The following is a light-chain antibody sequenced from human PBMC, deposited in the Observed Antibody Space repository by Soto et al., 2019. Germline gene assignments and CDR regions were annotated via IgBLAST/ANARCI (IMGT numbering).Light chain of an antibody. J-gene: IGLJ1*01. V-gene: IGLV2-14*01. CDR1: SSDVGAYTY. CDR2: EVS. CDR3: TSYTTSSTYV. Sequence: QSVLTQPASVSGSPGQSITISCTGTSSDVGAYTYVSWYQQHPGKAPKLMIYEVSNRPSGVSNRFSGSKSGNTASLTISGLQAEDEDDYYCTSYTTSSTYVFGTGTKLTVL.